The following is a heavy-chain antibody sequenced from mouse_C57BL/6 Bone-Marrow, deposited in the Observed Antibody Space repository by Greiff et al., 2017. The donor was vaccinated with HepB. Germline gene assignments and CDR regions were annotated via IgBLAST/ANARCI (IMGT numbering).Heavy chain of an antibody. V-gene: IGHV14-2*01. CDR3: ARSGSSSAWFAY. CDR1: GFNIKDYY. Sequence: EVQLQPSGAELVKPGASVKLSCTASGFNIKDYYMHWVKQRTEQGLEWIGRIDPDDGETKYAPKFQGKATITADTSSNTAYLRLSSLTSEDTAVYYCARSGSSSAWFAYWGQGTLVTVSA. J-gene: IGHJ3*01. CDR2: IDPDDGET. D-gene: IGHD1-1*01.